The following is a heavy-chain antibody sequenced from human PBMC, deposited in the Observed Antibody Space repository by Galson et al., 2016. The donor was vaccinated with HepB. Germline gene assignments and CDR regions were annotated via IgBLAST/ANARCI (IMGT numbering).Heavy chain of an antibody. D-gene: IGHD6-13*01. Sequence: SLRLSCAVSGFTLSGHALHWVRQAPGKGLEWVAIIWYAGSNKYYADSVKERFTISRDTSKNTLYLQMNSLRVEDTAVYYCARDLGSSWRSGSFDFWGQGSLVTVSS. J-gene: IGHJ4*02. CDR2: IWYAGSNK. CDR1: GFTLSGHA. CDR3: ARDLGSSWRSGSFDF. V-gene: IGHV3-33*01.